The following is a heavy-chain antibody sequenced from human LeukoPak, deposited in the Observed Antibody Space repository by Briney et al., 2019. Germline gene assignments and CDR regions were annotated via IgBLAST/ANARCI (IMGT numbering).Heavy chain of an antibody. Sequence: GGSLRLSCAASGFPFSDYGMYWVRQAPGKGLEWLAVISHDGNNKYYADSVKGRITISRDNSMNTLYLQMNSLRAEDTAVYYCAKTYYYGSGSYVSYMDVWGKGTTVTISS. J-gene: IGHJ6*03. CDR2: ISHDGNNK. V-gene: IGHV3-30*18. CDR1: GFPFSDYG. D-gene: IGHD3-10*01. CDR3: AKTYYYGSGSYVSYMDV.